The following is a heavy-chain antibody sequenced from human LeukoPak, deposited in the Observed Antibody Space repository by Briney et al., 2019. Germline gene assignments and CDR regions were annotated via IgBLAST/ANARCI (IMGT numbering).Heavy chain of an antibody. CDR1: GYTFTKYY. V-gene: IGHV1-46*01. Sequence: GSVKVSCKASGYTFTKYYMHWVRQAPGQGLEWMGFITTSGGCPTYAQKFQGRLTFTRDRSTNTVYVYPSSLRSRDTPVYSFPISIVVARVPAFDYWGQGTPVTVSS. CDR2: ITTSGGCP. CDR3: PISIVVARVPAFDY. D-gene: IGHD3-22*01. J-gene: IGHJ4*02.